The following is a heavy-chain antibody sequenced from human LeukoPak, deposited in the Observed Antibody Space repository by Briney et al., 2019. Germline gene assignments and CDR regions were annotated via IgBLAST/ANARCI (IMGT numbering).Heavy chain of an antibody. CDR3: ARHANGGTYPLDY. V-gene: IGHV4-59*08. CDR2: IYYSGKT. J-gene: IGHJ4*02. CDR1: GGSISGYY. Sequence: SETLSLTCTVSGGSISGYYRSWFRQPPGKRLEWIAYIYYSGKTNYSPSLQSRVSVSVDTSKNLFSLQLSSVTAADTAVYYCARHANGGTYPLDYWGRGTLVTVSS. D-gene: IGHD1-26*01.